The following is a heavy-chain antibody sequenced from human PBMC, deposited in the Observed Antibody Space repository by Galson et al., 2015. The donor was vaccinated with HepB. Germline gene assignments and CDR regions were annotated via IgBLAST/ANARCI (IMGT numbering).Heavy chain of an antibody. Sequence: SVKVSCKASGYTFTGYYMHWVRQAPGQGLEWMGWINPNSGGTNYAQKFQGRVTMTRDTSISTAYMELSRLRSDDTAVYYCAREPWDTAMGSFDPWGQGTLVTVSS. CDR3: AREPWDTAMGSFDP. CDR1: GYTFTGYY. J-gene: IGHJ5*02. CDR2: INPNSGGT. V-gene: IGHV1-2*02. D-gene: IGHD5-18*01.